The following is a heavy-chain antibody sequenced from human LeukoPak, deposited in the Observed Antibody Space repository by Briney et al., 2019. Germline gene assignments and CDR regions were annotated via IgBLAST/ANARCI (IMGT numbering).Heavy chain of an antibody. Sequence: EPSETLSLTCTVSGGSISSGPYYWTWIRQRPGQGLEWIGYIHISGTTYYSTSLKSRLTISLDTSQNQFSLRLNSVTAADTAVYYCARTGGTIDYWGQGTLVTVSS. CDR1: GGSISSGPYY. CDR2: IHISGTT. V-gene: IGHV4-31*03. D-gene: IGHD2-8*02. J-gene: IGHJ4*02. CDR3: ARTGGTIDY.